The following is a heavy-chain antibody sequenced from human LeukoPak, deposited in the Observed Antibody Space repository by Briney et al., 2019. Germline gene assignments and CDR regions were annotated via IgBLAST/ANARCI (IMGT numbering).Heavy chain of an antibody. CDR1: GYSSTNHW. Sequence: GESLKISCKGSGYSSTNHWIGWVRQMPGKGLELMGIIYPDDSDTRYSPSFQGQVTISADKSINTAYLQWSSLKASDTAMYYCARRYCSSTSCLFQFDPWGLGTLVTVSS. CDR3: ARRYCSSTSCLFQFDP. CDR2: IYPDDSDT. D-gene: IGHD2-2*01. V-gene: IGHV5-51*01. J-gene: IGHJ5*02.